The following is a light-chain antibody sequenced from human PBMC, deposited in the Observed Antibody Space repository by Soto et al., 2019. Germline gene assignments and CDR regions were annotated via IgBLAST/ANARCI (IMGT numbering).Light chain of an antibody. CDR2: GAS. Sequence: EIVLTQSPGTLSLSPGERATLSCRASQSFNSIYLAWYQQKPGQAPRLLIYGASSRATGIPDSFSGSGSGTDFTLTISRLEPEDFAVYYCHQYDSWTFGQGTKVDIK. V-gene: IGKV3-20*01. CDR3: HQYDSWT. CDR1: QSFNSIY. J-gene: IGKJ1*01.